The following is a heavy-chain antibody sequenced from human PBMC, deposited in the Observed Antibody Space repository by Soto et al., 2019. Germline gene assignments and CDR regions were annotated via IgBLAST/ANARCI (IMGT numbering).Heavy chain of an antibody. Sequence: QVQLVQSGAEVKKPGSSVKVSCKASGGTFSSYTISWVRQAPGQGLEWMGRIIPILGIANYAQKFQGRVTITADKSTSTAYLELSSLRSEDTAVYYCAIAVAGTHGMDVWRQGTTVTVSS. V-gene: IGHV1-69*02. CDR1: GGTFSSYT. CDR2: IIPILGIA. D-gene: IGHD6-19*01. J-gene: IGHJ6*02. CDR3: AIAVAGTHGMDV.